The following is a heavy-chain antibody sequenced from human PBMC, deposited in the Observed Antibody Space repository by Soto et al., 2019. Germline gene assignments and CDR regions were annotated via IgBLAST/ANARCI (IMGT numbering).Heavy chain of an antibody. Sequence: SETLSLTCAVYGGSFSGYYWSWIRQPPGKWLEWIGHIYYRGSTNYNPSLRSRSTISVDASKSQFSLKLNSVTTADTAVYYCARDGREASGMDVWGQGTKVNVSS. J-gene: IGHJ6*02. CDR3: ARDGREASGMDV. CDR2: IYYRGST. V-gene: IGHV4-34*11. D-gene: IGHD1-26*01. CDR1: GGSFSGYY.